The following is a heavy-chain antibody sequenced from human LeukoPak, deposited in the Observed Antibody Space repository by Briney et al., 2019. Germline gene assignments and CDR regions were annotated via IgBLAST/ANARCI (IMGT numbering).Heavy chain of an antibody. V-gene: IGHV1-69*01. CDR3: ARDISGVSHYGFDY. D-gene: IGHD2-15*01. Sequence: ASVKVSCKASGGTFSSYAISWVRQAPGQGLEWMGGIIPIFGTANYAQKFQGRVTITADESTSTAYMELSSLRSEDTAVYYCARDISGVSHYGFDYWGQGTLVTVSS. CDR1: GGTFSSYA. CDR2: IIPIFGTA. J-gene: IGHJ4*02.